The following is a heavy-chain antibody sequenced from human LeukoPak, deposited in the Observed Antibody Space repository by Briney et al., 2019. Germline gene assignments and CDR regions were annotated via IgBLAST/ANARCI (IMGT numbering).Heavy chain of an antibody. CDR2: ISYDGSNK. V-gene: IGHV3-30*19. CDR1: GFTFSSYG. D-gene: IGHD1-26*01. Sequence: GGSLRLSCAASGFTFSSYGMYWVRQAPGKGLEWVAVISYDGSNKYYADSVKGRFTISRDNSKNTLYLQMNSLRAEDTAVYYCARGGGSYPVNDAFDIWGQGTMVTVPS. CDR3: ARGGGSYPVNDAFDI. J-gene: IGHJ3*02.